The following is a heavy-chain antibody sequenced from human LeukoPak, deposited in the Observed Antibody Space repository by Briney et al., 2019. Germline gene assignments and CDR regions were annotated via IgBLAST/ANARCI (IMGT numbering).Heavy chain of an antibody. CDR1: GFTFSSYG. CDR2: IRYDASNS. J-gene: IGHJ4*02. CDR3: AKDLTYGDYSFFDY. V-gene: IGHV3-30*02. Sequence: GGSLRLSCAASGFTFSSYGVNWVRQAPGKGLEWVAFIRYDASNSYYADSVKGRFTISRDNSKNTLYLQMNSLRAEDTAVYYCAKDLTYGDYSFFDYWGQGTLVTVSS. D-gene: IGHD4-17*01.